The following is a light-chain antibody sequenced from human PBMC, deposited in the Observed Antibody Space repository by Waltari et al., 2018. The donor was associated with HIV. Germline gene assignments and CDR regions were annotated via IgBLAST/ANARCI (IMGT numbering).Light chain of an antibody. CDR1: QSVLYSSNNMNY. CDR2: WAS. CDR3: QQYYSTPRT. V-gene: IGKV4-1*01. J-gene: IGKJ2*01. Sequence: DIVMTQSPDSLAMSLGERATINCKSSQSVLYSSNNMNYLVWYQQKPRQPPKLLIYWASTRESGVPDRFSGSGSGTDFTLTISSLQAEDVAVYYCQQYYSTPRTFGQGTKLEIK.